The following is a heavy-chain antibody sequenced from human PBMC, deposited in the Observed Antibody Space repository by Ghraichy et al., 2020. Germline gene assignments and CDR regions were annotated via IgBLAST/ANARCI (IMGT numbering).Heavy chain of an antibody. CDR3: ASIYYYDSSGYYYGYFQH. D-gene: IGHD3-22*01. V-gene: IGHV3-48*02. CDR1: GFTFSSYS. Sequence: GESLNISCAASGFTFSSYSMNWVRQAPGKGLEWVSYISSSSSTIYYADSVKGRFTISRDNAKNSLYLQMNSLRDEDTAVYYCASIYYYDSSGYYYGYFQHWGQGTLVTVSS. CDR2: ISSSSSTI. J-gene: IGHJ1*01.